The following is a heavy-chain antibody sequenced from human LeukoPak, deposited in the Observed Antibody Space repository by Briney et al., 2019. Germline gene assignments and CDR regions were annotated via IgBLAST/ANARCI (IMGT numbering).Heavy chain of an antibody. CDR2: ITSSGSST. J-gene: IGHJ4*02. D-gene: IGHD6-19*01. Sequence: GGSLRLSCAASGXTFSGYAMSWVRQSPGKGLEWVSMITSSGSSTSYADSVKGRFTISRDNSKNTLYLQMNSLRAEDTAAYYCAKEKGSYSSGWYNDYWGPGTLVTVSS. V-gene: IGHV3-23*01. CDR1: GXTFSGYA. CDR3: AKEKGSYSSGWYNDY.